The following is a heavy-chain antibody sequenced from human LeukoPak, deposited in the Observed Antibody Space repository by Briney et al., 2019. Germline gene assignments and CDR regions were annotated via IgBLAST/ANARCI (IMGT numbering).Heavy chain of an antibody. Sequence: SETLSLTCTVSGGSISSGGYYWSWIRQHPGKGLEWIGYIYYSGSTYYNPSLKSRVTISVDTSKNQFSLKLSSVTAADTAVYYCARRYGDYKGAFDIWGQGTMVTVSS. CDR2: IYYSGST. V-gene: IGHV4-31*03. J-gene: IGHJ3*02. CDR1: GGSISSGGYY. D-gene: IGHD4-17*01. CDR3: ARRYGDYKGAFDI.